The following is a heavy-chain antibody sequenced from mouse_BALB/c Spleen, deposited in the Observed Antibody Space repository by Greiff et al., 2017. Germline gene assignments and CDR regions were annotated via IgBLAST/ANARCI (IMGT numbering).Heavy chain of an antibody. CDR3: ARSDYYGSTHFDY. V-gene: IGHV1-77*01. CDR2: IYPGSGST. CDR1: GYTFTDYV. Sequence: VKLMESGPELVKPGASVKMSCKASGYTFTDYVISWVKQRTGQGLEWIGEIYPGSGSTYYNEKFKGKATLTADKSSNTAYMQLSRLTSEDSAVYFCARSDYYGSTHFDYWGQGTTLTVSS. D-gene: IGHD1-1*01. J-gene: IGHJ2*01.